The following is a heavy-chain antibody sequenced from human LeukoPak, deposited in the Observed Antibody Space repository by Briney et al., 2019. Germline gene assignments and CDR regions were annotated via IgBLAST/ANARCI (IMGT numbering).Heavy chain of an antibody. CDR2: IHHSGST. V-gene: IGHV4-59*11. CDR3: ATWRASGESYYYFGY. Sequence: SETLSLTCTVSGGSITSHYWSWIRQPPGKGLEWIGYIHHSGSTNYNPSLKSRVTISVDRSKNQFSLKLSSVTAADTAVYYCATWRASGESYYYFGYWGQGTLVTVSP. J-gene: IGHJ4*02. CDR1: GGSITSHY. D-gene: IGHD1-26*01.